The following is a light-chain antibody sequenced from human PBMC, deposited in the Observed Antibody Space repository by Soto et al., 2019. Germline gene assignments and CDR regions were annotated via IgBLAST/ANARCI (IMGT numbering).Light chain of an antibody. CDR2: GAT. J-gene: IGKJ3*01. Sequence: EIVLTQSPGTLSLSPGESATLSCGASESVSSSYLAWYQQKPGQAHRLLIYGATTRLRGVPDRFSGSGSGTDFTLTISRLEPEDFAVYYCQQYGSSPFTFGPGTKVDI. CDR1: ESVSSSY. V-gene: IGKV3-20*01. CDR3: QQYGSSPFT.